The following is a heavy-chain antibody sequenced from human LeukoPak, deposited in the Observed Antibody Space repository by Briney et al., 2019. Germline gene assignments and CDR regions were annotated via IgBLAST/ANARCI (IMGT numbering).Heavy chain of an antibody. D-gene: IGHD5-24*01. V-gene: IGHV1-2*06. CDR1: GYIFTDYY. J-gene: IGHJ1*01. Sequence: ASVKVSCKASGYIFTDYYMHWVRQAPGQELGWMGRINPNSGGTNYAQKFQGRVTMTRDTSITTAYMELSRLRSDDTAVYYCARVLKDGYNNGNFQRWGQGTLVTVSS. CDR2: INPNSGGT. CDR3: ARVLKDGYNNGNFQR.